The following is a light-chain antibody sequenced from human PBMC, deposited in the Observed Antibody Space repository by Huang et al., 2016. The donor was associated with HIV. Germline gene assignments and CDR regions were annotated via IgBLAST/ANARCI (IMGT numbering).Light chain of an antibody. CDR3: QQYNNWPPLT. Sequence: EVGMTQSPVTLSVSPGERATLSCRASQSINSNLAWYQQQPGQAPRRLIYGASTRATGVPARFSGSGSGTEFSLTINSLQSEDYAVYYCQQYNNWPPLTFGGGTKVEMK. J-gene: IGKJ4*01. CDR1: QSINSN. CDR2: GAS. V-gene: IGKV3-15*01.